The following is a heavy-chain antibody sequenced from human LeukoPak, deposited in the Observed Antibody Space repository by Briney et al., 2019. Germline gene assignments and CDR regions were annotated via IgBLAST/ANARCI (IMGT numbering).Heavy chain of an antibody. J-gene: IGHJ3*02. CDR3: ARAKAMIVVQYDAFDI. CDR2: INHSGST. Sequence: SETLSLTCAVYGGSFSGYYWSWIRQPPGKGLEWIGEINHSGSTNYNPSLKSRVTISVDTSKNQFSLKLSSVTAADTAVYYCARAKAMIVVQYDAFDIWGQGTMVTVSS. CDR1: GGSFSGYY. V-gene: IGHV4-34*01. D-gene: IGHD3-22*01.